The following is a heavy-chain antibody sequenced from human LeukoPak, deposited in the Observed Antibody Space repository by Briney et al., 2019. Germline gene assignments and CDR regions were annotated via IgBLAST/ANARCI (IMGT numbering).Heavy chain of an antibody. CDR1: GFTFSSYW. J-gene: IGHJ4*02. D-gene: IGHD3-3*01. Sequence: PGGSLRLSCAASGFTFSSYWMHWVRQAPGKGLVWVSRISPDGSTTGHADSVKGRFTTSRDNAKNTLFLQMNSLRAEDTAVYYCTRDFDFSSAIWGQGTLVTVS. CDR3: TRDFDFSSAI. CDR2: ISPDGSTT. V-gene: IGHV3-74*01.